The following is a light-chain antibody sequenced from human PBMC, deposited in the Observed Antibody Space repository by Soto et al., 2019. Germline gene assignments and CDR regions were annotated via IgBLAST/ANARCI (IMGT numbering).Light chain of an antibody. CDR3: CSYAGNYTYV. Sequence: QSVLTQPRSVSGSPGQSVTISCTGTSSDVGGYNYVSWYQQHPGKAPKLMIYDVSKRPSGVPDRFSGSKSDNTASLTISGLQAEDEAHYYCCSYAGNYTYVFGTGTKVTVL. J-gene: IGLJ1*01. V-gene: IGLV2-11*01. CDR2: DVS. CDR1: SSDVGGYNY.